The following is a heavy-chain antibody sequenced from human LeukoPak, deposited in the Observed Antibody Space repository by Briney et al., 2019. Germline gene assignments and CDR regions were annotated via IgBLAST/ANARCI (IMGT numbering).Heavy chain of an antibody. Sequence: PGRSLRLSCAASGFTLSKYGMHWVRQAPGEGREWGALIWYDGTNRYYTRSVRGRFTLSRENTQNTLYLQMNSLRAEDTAVYYCAKIRGAEYDKEKYFDYWGQGTLVTVSS. CDR2: IWYDGTNR. CDR1: GFTLSKYG. V-gene: IGHV3-33*06. J-gene: IGHJ4*02. D-gene: IGHD3-22*01. CDR3: AKIRGAEYDKEKYFDY.